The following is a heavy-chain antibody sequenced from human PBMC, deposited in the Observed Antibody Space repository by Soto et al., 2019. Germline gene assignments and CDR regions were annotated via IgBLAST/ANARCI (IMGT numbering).Heavy chain of an antibody. Sequence: ASVKVSCKASGYTFTGYYMHWVRQAPGQGLEWMGWINPNSGGTNYAQKFQGWVTMTRDTSISTAYMELSRLRSDDTAVYYCARATVTKSGYYYYMDVWGKGTTGTVSS. J-gene: IGHJ6*03. V-gene: IGHV1-2*04. CDR2: INPNSGGT. CDR3: ARATVTKSGYYYYMDV. CDR1: GYTFTGYY. D-gene: IGHD4-4*01.